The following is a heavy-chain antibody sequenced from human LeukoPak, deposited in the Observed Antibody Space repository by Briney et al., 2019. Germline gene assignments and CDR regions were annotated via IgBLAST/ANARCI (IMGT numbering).Heavy chain of an antibody. CDR1: GYTFTGYY. D-gene: IGHD5-12*01. J-gene: IGHJ4*02. Sequence: ASVTVSCKASGYTFTGYYMHWVRQAPGQGLEWMGRINPNSGGTNYAQKLQGRVTMTTDTSTSTAYMELRSLRSDDTAVYYCARGSVDIVATPILYWGQGTLVTVSS. CDR3: ARGSVDIVATPILY. CDR2: INPNSGGT. V-gene: IGHV1-2*06.